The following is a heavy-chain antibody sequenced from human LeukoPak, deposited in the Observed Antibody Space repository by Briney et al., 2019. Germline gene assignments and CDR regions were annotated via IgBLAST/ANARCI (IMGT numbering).Heavy chain of an antibody. CDR3: ARGGLRNRIYYYYMDV. J-gene: IGHJ6*03. D-gene: IGHD1-14*01. CDR1: GGSFSGYY. CDR2: INHSGST. V-gene: IGHV4-34*01. Sequence: KPSETLSLTCAVYGGSFSGYYWSWIRQPPGKGLEWIGEINHSGSTNYNPSLKSRVTISLDTSKNQFSLKLSSVTAADTTVYYCARGGLRNRIYYYYMDVWGKGTTVTVSS.